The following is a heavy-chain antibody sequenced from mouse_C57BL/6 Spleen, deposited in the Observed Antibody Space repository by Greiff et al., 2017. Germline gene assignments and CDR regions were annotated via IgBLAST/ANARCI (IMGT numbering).Heavy chain of an antibody. CDR1: GFTFSDFY. D-gene: IGHD2-3*01. Sequence: EVKLLESGGGLVQSGRSLRLSCATSGFTFSDFYMEWVRQAPGKGLEWIAASRNKANDYTTEYSASVKGRFIVSRDTSQSILYLQMNALRAEDAAVYYCARENDGYFDYWGQGTTLTVSS. CDR3: ARENDGYFDY. J-gene: IGHJ2*01. V-gene: IGHV7-1*01. CDR2: SRNKANDYTT.